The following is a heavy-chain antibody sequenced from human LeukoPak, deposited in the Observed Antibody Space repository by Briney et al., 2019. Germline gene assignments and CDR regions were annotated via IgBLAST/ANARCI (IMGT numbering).Heavy chain of an antibody. V-gene: IGHV4-61*02. J-gene: IGHJ4*02. CDR3: ARGMYSSSGLFDY. CDR1: GGSISSGSYY. Sequence: SETLSLTCTVSGGSISSGSYYWSWIRQPAGKGLEWIGRIYTSGSTNYNPSLKSRVTISVDTSKNQFSLKLSSVTAADTAVYYCARGMYSSSGLFDYWGQGTLVTVSS. D-gene: IGHD6-6*01. CDR2: IYTSGST.